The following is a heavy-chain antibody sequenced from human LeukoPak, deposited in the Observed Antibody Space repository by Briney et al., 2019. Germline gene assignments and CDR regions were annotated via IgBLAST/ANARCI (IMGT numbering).Heavy chain of an antibody. CDR3: ASSIVATIVDY. D-gene: IGHD5-12*01. V-gene: IGHV4-59*08. CDR1: GGLISSYY. CDR2: IYYSGST. J-gene: IGHJ4*02. Sequence: SETLSLTCSVSGGLISSYYWTWIRQPPGKGLEWIGYIYYSGSTNYNPSLKSRVTISVDTSKNQFSLRLSSVTAADTAVYYCASSIVATIVDYWGQGTLVTVSS.